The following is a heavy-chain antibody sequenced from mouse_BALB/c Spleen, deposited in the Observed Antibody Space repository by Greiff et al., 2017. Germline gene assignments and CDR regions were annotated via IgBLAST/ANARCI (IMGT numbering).Heavy chain of an antibody. CDR1: GFSLTSYG. J-gene: IGHJ3*01. D-gene: IGHD2-4*01. CDR3: ATPIYYDYGFAY. V-gene: IGHV2-2*02. CDR2: IWSGGST. Sequence: VKLMESGPGLVQPSQSLSITCTVSGFSLTSYGVHWVRQSPGKGLEWLGVIWSGGSTDYNAAFISRLSISKDNSKSQVFFKMNSLQANDTAIYYCATPIYYDYGFAYWGQGTLVTVSA.